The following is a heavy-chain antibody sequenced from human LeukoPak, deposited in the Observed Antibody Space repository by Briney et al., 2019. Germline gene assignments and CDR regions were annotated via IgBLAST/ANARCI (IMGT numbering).Heavy chain of an antibody. CDR1: GDSISSYY. Sequence: SETLSLTCTVSGDSISSYYWSWIRQPPGKGLEWIGYIYYSGSTNYNPSLKSRVTISLDTSKNQVSLTLSSVTAADTAVYYCARPAERGYSYGLDFWGQGIMVTVSS. V-gene: IGHV4-59*01. D-gene: IGHD5-18*01. CDR3: ARPAERGYSYGLDF. CDR2: IYYSGST. J-gene: IGHJ3*01.